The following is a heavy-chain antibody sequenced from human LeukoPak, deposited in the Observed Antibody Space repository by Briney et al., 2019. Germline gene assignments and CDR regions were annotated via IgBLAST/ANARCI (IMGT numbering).Heavy chain of an antibody. V-gene: IGHV3-30-3*01. J-gene: IGHJ4*02. D-gene: IGHD2-15*01. CDR1: GFTFSSYA. Sequence: PGGSLRLSCAASGFTFSSYATHWVRHPPAKGLEWVAVTSSDGTNKYYADSVRGRFTISRDNSKNTLYLQMNSLRAEDTAVYYCARGWWYFDYWGQGTLVTVSS. CDR2: TSSDGTNK. CDR3: ARGWWYFDY.